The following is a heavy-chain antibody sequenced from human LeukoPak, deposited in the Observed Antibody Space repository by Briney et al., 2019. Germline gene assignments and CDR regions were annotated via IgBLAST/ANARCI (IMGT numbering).Heavy chain of an antibody. CDR2: IRSSGSDT. D-gene: IGHD3-10*01. CDR1: GFIFSNYA. Sequence: GGSLRLSCAASGFIFSNYAVNWVRQAPGKGLEWVSTIRSSGSDTYHADSVKGRFTISRHNSKNTLYLQMNSLRAEDTALYYCAKGGVLTYYFGSGSFDPPDYWGQGTLVTVSS. J-gene: IGHJ4*02. V-gene: IGHV3-23*01. CDR3: AKGGVLTYYFGSGSFDPPDY.